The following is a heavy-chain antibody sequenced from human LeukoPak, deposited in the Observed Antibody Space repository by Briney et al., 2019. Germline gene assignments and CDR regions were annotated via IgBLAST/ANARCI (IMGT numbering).Heavy chain of an antibody. D-gene: IGHD3-3*01. CDR3: ARESEAYYDFWSGYYTGRWFDP. CDR1: GCTFTSYG. Sequence: ASVKVSCKASGCTFTSYGISWVRQAPGQGLEWMGWISAYNGNTNYAQKLQGRVTMTTDTSTSTAYMELRSLRSDDTAVYYCARESEAYYDFWSGYYTGRWFDPWGQGTLVTVSS. CDR2: ISAYNGNT. J-gene: IGHJ5*02. V-gene: IGHV1-18*01.